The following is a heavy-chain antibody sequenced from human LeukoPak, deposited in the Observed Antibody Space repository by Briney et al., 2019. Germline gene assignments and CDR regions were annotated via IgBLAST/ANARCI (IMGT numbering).Heavy chain of an antibody. J-gene: IGHJ4*02. V-gene: IGHV3-23*01. CDR2: IRGSGVST. CDR3: AKDRRQGGRLHYFDY. D-gene: IGHD1-26*01. CDR1: GFTFSFYD. Sequence: PGGSLRLSCAASGFTFSFYDMSWVRQVPGKGLEWVSTIRGSGVSTNDPDSVRGRFTISRDNSKNTLYLQMNSLRAEDTAVYFCAKDRRQGGRLHYFDYWGQGALVTVSS.